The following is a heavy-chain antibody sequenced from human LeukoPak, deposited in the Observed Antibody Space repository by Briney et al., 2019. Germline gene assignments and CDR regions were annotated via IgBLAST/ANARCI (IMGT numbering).Heavy chain of an antibody. V-gene: IGHV5-51*01. J-gene: IGHJ6*03. CDR1: GYSFSSYW. CDR3: ARLGTTVTTQSVSYYCYYMDV. D-gene: IGHD4-11*01. Sequence: GESLKISCKGSGYSFSSYWIGWVRQMPAKGLERIGITYPGDSATKYSPSFQGQVTISADKSISTAYLQWSSLKASDTAMYYCARLGTTVTTQSVSYYCYYMDVWGQGTTVTVSS. CDR2: TYPGDSAT.